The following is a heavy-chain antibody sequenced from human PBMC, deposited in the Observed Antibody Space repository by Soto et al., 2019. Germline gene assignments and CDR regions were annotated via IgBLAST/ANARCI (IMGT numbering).Heavy chain of an antibody. Sequence: GGSLRLSCAASGFTFSNAWMSWVRQAPGKGLEWVGRIKSKTDGGTTDYAAPVKGRFTISRDDSKNTLYLQMNSLKTEDTAVYYCAKTLRSGWYATYDVWGHGTTVTVSS. CDR1: GFTFSNAW. D-gene: IGHD6-19*01. J-gene: IGHJ6*02. V-gene: IGHV3-15*01. CDR2: IKSKTDGGTT. CDR3: AKTLRSGWYATYDV.